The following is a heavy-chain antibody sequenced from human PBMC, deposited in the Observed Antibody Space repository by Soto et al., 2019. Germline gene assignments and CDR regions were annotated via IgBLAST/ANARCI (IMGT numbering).Heavy chain of an antibody. V-gene: IGHV4-59*08. J-gene: IGHJ3*02. CDR2: IYYNGDT. CDR1: GGSISSSY. Sequence: QVRLQESGPGLVKPSETLSLTCTVYGGSISSSYWSWIRQPPGRGLEWIGYIYYNGDTNYNPSLKSRVTISLDTSKNQFSLRVNSLTAADTAVYYCARHREIWGQGTMVTVSS. CDR3: ARHREI.